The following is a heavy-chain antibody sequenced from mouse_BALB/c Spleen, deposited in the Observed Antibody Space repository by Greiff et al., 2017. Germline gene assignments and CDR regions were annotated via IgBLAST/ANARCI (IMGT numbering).Heavy chain of an antibody. J-gene: IGHJ1*01. CDR3: ARSGLDWYFVV. Sequence: QVQLQQSGAELAKPGASVKLSCTASGYTFTSYWMHWVKQRPGQGLEWIGYINPSSGYTEYNQKFKDKATFTAHKSSSTAYMQLSSLTSEDSAVYYCARSGLDWYFVVGGGGTRDSVS. CDR1: GYTFTSYW. CDR2: INPSSGYT. D-gene: IGHD3-3*01. V-gene: IGHV1-7*01.